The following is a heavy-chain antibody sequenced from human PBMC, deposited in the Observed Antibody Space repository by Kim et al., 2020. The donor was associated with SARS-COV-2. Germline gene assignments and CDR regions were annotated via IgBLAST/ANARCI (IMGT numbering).Heavy chain of an antibody. CDR3: TRVPGTPSSFWDPFD. CDR2: IRSKSNSYAT. Sequence: GGSLRLSCSASDFTFSDSAMHWVRQASGKGLEWVGRIRSKSNSYATAYAASVKGRFTISRDDSKNTAYLQMNSLKTEDTAVYYCTRVPGTPSSFWDPFD. V-gene: IGHV3-73*01. CDR1: DFTFSDSA. J-gene: IGHJ3*02. D-gene: IGHD1-1*01.